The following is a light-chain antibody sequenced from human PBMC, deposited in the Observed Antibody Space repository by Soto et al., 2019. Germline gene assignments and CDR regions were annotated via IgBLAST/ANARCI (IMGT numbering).Light chain of an antibody. CDR3: TSYTGDDFTFV. J-gene: IGLJ1*01. CDR1: SSDIGTYDY. V-gene: IGLV2-8*01. Sequence: SLLTQPASSSGSLGQSVTISCTGTSSDIGTYDYVSWYQQHPGRAPKLIIFEVSKRPLGVPDRFSGSKSGNTASLIVSGLQPDDEAEYHCTSYTGDDFTFVFGTGTKVNVL. CDR2: EVS.